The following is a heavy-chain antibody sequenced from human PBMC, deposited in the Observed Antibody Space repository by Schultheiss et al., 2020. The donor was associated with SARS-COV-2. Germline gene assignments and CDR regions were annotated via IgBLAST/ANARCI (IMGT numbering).Heavy chain of an antibody. CDR1: GFTFSSYG. CDR3: ARCITIFGVVITPLYYGMDV. J-gene: IGHJ6*02. V-gene: IGHV3-48*02. D-gene: IGHD3-3*01. Sequence: GGSLRLSCAASGFTFSSYGMHWVRQAPGKGLEWVSSISSSSSTIYYADSVKGRFTISRDNAKKSLYLQMNSLRDEDTAVYYCARCITIFGVVITPLYYGMDVWGLGTTVTVSS. CDR2: ISSSSSTI.